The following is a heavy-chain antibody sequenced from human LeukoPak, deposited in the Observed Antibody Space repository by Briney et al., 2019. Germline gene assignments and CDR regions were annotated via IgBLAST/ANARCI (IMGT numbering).Heavy chain of an antibody. CDR1: GFTVSSNF. CDR2: LYAGGST. V-gene: IGHV3-53*01. J-gene: IGHJ4*02. Sequence: GGSLRLSCAASGFTVSSNFMSWVRQAPEKGLEWVSVLYAGGSTYYADSVKGRFTISRDNSKNTLYLQMNSLRAEDTAVYYCARAPHSGSYYFDYWGQGTLVTVSS. CDR3: ARAPHSGSYYFDY. D-gene: IGHD1-26*01.